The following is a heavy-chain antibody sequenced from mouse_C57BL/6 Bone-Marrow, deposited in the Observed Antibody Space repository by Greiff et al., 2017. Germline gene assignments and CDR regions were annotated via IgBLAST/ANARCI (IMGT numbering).Heavy chain of an antibody. Sequence: EVQLQQSGGDLVKPGGSLKLSCAASGFTFSSYGMSWVRQTPDKRLEWVATISSGGSYTYYPDSVKGRFTISRDNAKNTLYLQMSSLKSKDTAMYYCARGRGTNYWGQGTTLTVSS. J-gene: IGHJ2*01. CDR2: ISSGGSYT. CDR1: GFTFSSYG. V-gene: IGHV5-6*01. CDR3: ARGRGTNY. D-gene: IGHD3-3*01.